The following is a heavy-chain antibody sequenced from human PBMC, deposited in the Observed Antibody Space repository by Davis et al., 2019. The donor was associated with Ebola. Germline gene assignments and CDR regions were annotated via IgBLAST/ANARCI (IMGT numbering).Heavy chain of an antibody. CDR3: AKSGPSVVITTQPLSF. J-gene: IGHJ4*02. Sequence: GESLKISCEGTGFTFSSYAMSWVRQAPGKGLEWVSGIGGSDGSTYYADSVKGRFTISRDNSKNTLYLQMNSLRAEDTAVYYCAKSGPSVVITTQPLSFGGQGTLVTVSS. V-gene: IGHV3-23*01. CDR1: GFTFSSYA. CDR2: IGGSDGST. D-gene: IGHD3-22*01.